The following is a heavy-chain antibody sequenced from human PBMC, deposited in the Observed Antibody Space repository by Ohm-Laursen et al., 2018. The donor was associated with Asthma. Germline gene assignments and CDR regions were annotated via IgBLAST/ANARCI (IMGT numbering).Heavy chain of an antibody. CDR3: AKDFDY. CDR1: GFTFSSYG. V-gene: IGHV3-30*18. Sequence: SLRLSCTASGFTFSSYGMHWVRQAPGKGLEWVAVISYDGSNKYYADSVKGRFTISRDNSKNTLYLQMNSLRAEDTAVYYCAKDFDYWGQGTLVTVSS. CDR2: ISYDGSNK. J-gene: IGHJ4*02.